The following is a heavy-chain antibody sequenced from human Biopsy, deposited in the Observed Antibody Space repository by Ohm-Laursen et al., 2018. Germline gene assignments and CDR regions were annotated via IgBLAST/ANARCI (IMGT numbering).Heavy chain of an antibody. Sequence: SQTLSLTCTVSGDSIGSDFWSWIRQPPGKGLQWIGYVYYTGSTDYNPSLQSRVTISVDTSKNHFSLRLRSVTPADTAIYYCARDRGYYSDRTVPGYFDLWGRGTLVTVSS. V-gene: IGHV4-59*01. CDR3: ARDRGYYSDRTVPGYFDL. CDR2: VYYTGST. D-gene: IGHD3-22*01. CDR1: GDSIGSDF. J-gene: IGHJ2*01.